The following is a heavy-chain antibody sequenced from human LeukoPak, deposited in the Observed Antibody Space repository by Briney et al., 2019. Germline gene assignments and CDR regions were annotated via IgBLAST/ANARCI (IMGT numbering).Heavy chain of an antibody. CDR1: GGSFSGYY. Sequence: SETLSLTCAVYGGSFSGYYWSWIRQPPGKGLEWIGEINHSGSTNYNPSLESRVTISVDTSKNQFSLKLSSVTAADTAVYYCARRIYYGSGSYYNWFDPWGQGTLVTVSS. CDR3: ARRIYYGSGSYYNWFDP. V-gene: IGHV4-34*01. J-gene: IGHJ5*02. CDR2: INHSGST. D-gene: IGHD3-10*01.